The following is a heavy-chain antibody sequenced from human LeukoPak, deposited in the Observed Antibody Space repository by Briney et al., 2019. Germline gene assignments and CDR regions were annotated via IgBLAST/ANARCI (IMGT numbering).Heavy chain of an antibody. CDR1: GGSISSSNW. J-gene: IGHJ4*02. Sequence: PSGTLSLTCAVSGGSISSSNWWSWVRQPPGKGLEWIGEIYHSGSTNYNPSLKSRVTISVDKSKNQFSLKLSSVTAADTAVYYCARHDGYCGGDCYYHFDYWGQGTLVTVSS. D-gene: IGHD2-21*01. V-gene: IGHV4-4*02. CDR3: ARHDGYCGGDCYYHFDY. CDR2: IYHSGST.